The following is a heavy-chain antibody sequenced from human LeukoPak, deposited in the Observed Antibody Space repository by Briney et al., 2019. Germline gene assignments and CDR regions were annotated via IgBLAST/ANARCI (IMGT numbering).Heavy chain of an antibody. D-gene: IGHD3-10*01. Sequence: SETLSLTCTVSGYSIISDYFWGWIRQPPGKGLEWIGTIYHSGSTYYSPSLKSRVTVSVDTSKNEFSLKLSSVTAADTAVYYCAREITMVRGVILTNHGFDPWGQGTLVTVSS. V-gene: IGHV4-38-2*02. J-gene: IGHJ5*02. CDR2: IYHSGST. CDR3: AREITMVRGVILTNHGFDP. CDR1: GYSIISDYF.